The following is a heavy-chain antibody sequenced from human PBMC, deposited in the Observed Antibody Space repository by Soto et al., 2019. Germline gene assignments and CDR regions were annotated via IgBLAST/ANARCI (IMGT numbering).Heavy chain of an antibody. J-gene: IGHJ4*02. V-gene: IGHV3-23*01. CDR1: GFTFSSYA. CDR3: AKETGGSYYTLPEVPFDY. D-gene: IGHD1-26*01. Sequence: GGSLRLSCAASGFTFSSYAMSWVRQAPGKGLEWVSAISGSGGSTYYADSVKGRFTISRDNSKNTLYLQMNSLRAEDTAVYYCAKETGGSYYTLPEVPFDYWGQGTLVTVSS. CDR2: ISGSGGST.